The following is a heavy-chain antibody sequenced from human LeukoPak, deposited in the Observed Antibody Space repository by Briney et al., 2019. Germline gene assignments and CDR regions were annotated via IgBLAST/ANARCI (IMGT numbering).Heavy chain of an antibody. CDR2: IYTSGST. J-gene: IGHJ4*02. D-gene: IGHD3-9*01. CDR3: ARTSPDDILSGPGSFDY. V-gene: IGHV4-4*07. CDR1: GGSISSYY. Sequence: PSETLSLTCNVSGGSISSYYWSWIRQPAGKGLEWIGRIYTSGSTNYNPSLKSRVTMSVDTSKNQFSLKLSSVTAADTAVYYCARTSPDDILSGPGSFDYWGQGTLVTVSS.